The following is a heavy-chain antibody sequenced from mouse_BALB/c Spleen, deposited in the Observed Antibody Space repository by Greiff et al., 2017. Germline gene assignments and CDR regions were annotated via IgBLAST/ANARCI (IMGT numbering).Heavy chain of an antibody. V-gene: IGHV1-80*01. D-gene: IGHD1-1*01. CDR1: GYAFSSYW. Sequence: VKLQESGAELVRPGSSVKISCKASGYAFSSYWLNWVRQRPGQGLEWIGQIYPGDGDTNYNGKFKGKATLTADKSSSTAYMQLSSLTYEYSAVYFCARVVLRSSFDVWGAGTTVTVSS. CDR2: IYPGDGDT. J-gene: IGHJ1*01. CDR3: ARVVLRSSFDV.